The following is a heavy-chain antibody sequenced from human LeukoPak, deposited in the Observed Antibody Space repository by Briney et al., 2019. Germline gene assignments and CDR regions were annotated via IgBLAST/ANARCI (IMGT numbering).Heavy chain of an antibody. CDR1: GYTLTELS. CDR3: ASGASSRTNAYRY. Sequence: GASVKVSCKVSGYTLTELSMHWVRQAPGQGLEWVGWINPNSGDRSYAQTFQGRVTMTRDTSISTAYMELSSLRSDGTAVYYCASGASSRTNAYRYWGQGTLVTVSS. J-gene: IGHJ4*02. CDR2: INPNSGDR. V-gene: IGHV1-2*02. D-gene: IGHD2-2*01.